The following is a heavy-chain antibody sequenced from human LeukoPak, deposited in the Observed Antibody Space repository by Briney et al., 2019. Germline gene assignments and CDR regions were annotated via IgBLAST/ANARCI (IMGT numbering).Heavy chain of an antibody. V-gene: IGHV3-11*01. Sequence: GGSLRLSCAVSGITLSDYYMSWIRQAPGKGLEWVSYISRGGSIMYYADSVKGRFTISRDNAKKSLKLQMTSLRAEDTAVYYCADLTMVEASQYFQNWGQGTLVTVSS. D-gene: IGHD3-10*01. CDR2: ISRGGSIM. CDR3: ADLTMVEASQYFQN. J-gene: IGHJ1*01. CDR1: GITLSDYY.